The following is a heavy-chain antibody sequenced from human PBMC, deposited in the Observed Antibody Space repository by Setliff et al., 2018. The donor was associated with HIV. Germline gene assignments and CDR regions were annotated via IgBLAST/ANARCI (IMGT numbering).Heavy chain of an antibody. Sequence: ETLSLTCTVSGQFISDGYYWGWIRQPPGKGLEWIGSVYHSGKTYYNPSLKSRVTMSADTSKNQISLMLRSMTAADTAVYYCAKHDFGEGSCFDPWGQGSLVTVTS. CDR2: VYHSGKT. V-gene: IGHV4-38-2*02. D-gene: IGHD3-16*01. CDR3: AKHDFGEGSCFDP. CDR1: GQFISDGYY. J-gene: IGHJ5*02.